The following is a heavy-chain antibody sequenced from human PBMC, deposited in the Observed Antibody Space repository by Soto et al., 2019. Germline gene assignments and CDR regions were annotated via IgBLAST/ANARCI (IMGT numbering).Heavy chain of an antibody. V-gene: IGHV3-30*18. D-gene: IGHD2-21*01. CDR1: RFTFCNYG. CDR2: ISHDGTVQ. J-gene: IGHJ4*02. CDR3: AKESDTRGSSCFDS. Sequence: WGSLRLSCAASRFTFCNYGMQIFRHPPGKGLEWVAVISHDGTVQFYADSVKGRFTISRDNFQNTLDLQMDSLRAEDTAVYYCAKESDTRGSSCFDSWGQGTLVTVSS.